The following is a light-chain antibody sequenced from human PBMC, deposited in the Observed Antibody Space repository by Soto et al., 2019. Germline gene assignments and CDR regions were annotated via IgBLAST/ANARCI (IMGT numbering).Light chain of an antibody. CDR1: SSDVGGDDL. J-gene: IGLJ2*01. CDR2: AVN. Sequence: QSALTQPPSASGSPGQSVTISCTGSSSDVGGDDLVSWYQQRPGKAPQLIISAVNKRPSGVPDRFSGSKSANTASLTVSGLQAEDEADYYCCSYAGSSTLVFGGGTKLTVL. CDR3: CSYAGSSTLV. V-gene: IGLV2-8*01.